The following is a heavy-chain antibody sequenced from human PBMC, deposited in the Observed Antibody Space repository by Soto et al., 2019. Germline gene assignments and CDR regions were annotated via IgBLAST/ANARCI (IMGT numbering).Heavy chain of an antibody. CDR1: GFTFSSYA. Sequence: QVQLVESGGGVVQPGRSLRLSCAASGFTFSSYAMHWVRQAPGKGLEWVAVISYDGSNKYYADSVKGRFTISRDNSKNTLYLQMNSLRDEDTAVYYCATAPAANGYDIDYWGQGTLVTVSS. V-gene: IGHV3-30-3*01. J-gene: IGHJ4*02. D-gene: IGHD3-9*01. CDR3: ATAPAANGYDIDY. CDR2: ISYDGSNK.